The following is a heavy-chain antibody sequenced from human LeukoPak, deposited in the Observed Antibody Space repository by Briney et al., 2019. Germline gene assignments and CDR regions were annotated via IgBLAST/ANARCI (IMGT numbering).Heavy chain of an antibody. CDR1: GASISSYY. CDR3: ARDDRGRDGYHHDD. J-gene: IGHJ4*02. CDR2: IYTSGNT. V-gene: IGHV4-4*07. D-gene: IGHD5-24*01. Sequence: PSETLSLTCTVSGASISSYYWSWIRQPAGKGLEWIGRIYTSGNTNYNPSLKSRVTMSVDTSKNQFSLKLASVTAADTAVYYCARDDRGRDGYHHDDWGPGTLVTVSS.